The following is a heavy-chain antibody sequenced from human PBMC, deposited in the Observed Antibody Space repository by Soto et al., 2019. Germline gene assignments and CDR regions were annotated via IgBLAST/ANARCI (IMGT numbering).Heavy chain of an antibody. J-gene: IGHJ5*02. V-gene: IGHV3-21*01. CDR3: ARVRIAAAGTNGFDP. Sequence: GGSLRLSCAASGFTFSSYSMNWVRQAPGKGLEWVSSISSSSSYIYYADSVKGRFTISRDNAKNSRYLQMNSLRDEDTAVYYCARVRIAAAGTNGFDPWGQGTLVTVSS. D-gene: IGHD6-13*01. CDR2: ISSSSSYI. CDR1: GFTFSSYS.